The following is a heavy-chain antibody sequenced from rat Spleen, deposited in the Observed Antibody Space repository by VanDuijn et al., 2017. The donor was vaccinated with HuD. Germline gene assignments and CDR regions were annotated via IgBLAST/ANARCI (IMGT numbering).Heavy chain of an antibody. D-gene: IGHD1-4*01. CDR2: ISYDGSRT. CDR1: GFTFSDYY. J-gene: IGHJ2*01. V-gene: IGHV5-29*01. Sequence: EVHLVESDGGLVQPGRSLKLSCAASGFTFSDYYMAWVRQAPTTGLEWVVTISYDGSRTYYRDSVKGRFTISRDNTKSTLYLQMDSLRSEDTATYFCARPNYPGFNFFDYWGQGVMVTVSS. CDR3: ARPNYPGFNFFDY.